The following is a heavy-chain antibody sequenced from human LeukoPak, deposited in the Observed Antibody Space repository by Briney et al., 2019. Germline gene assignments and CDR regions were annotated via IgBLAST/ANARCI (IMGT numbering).Heavy chain of an antibody. V-gene: IGHV4-61*08. D-gene: IGHD3/OR15-3a*01. Sequence: PSQTLSLTCAVSGGSISSGGYSWTWIRQPPGKELEWIGYIYYNGNTNYNPSLKSRVTISLDMSKDQFSLKLNSVTATDTAVYYCARGVWTGYSQAFDIWGQGTMVTVSS. J-gene: IGHJ3*02. CDR2: IYYNGNT. CDR1: GGSISSGGYS. CDR3: ARGVWTGYSQAFDI.